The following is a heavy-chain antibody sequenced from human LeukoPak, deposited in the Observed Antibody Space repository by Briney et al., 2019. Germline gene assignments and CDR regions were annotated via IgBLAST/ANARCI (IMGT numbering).Heavy chain of an antibody. V-gene: IGHV3-11*01. Sequence: GGSLRLSCAASGFPFSDYYMSWIRQAPGKGLEWVSYISGSGDTIYYADSVRGRFTISRDNAENSVHLQMNSLRAEDTAVYYCARVVHYGSGPADGWGQGTLVTVSS. J-gene: IGHJ4*02. D-gene: IGHD3-10*01. CDR2: ISGSGDTI. CDR3: ARVVHYGSGPADG. CDR1: GFPFSDYY.